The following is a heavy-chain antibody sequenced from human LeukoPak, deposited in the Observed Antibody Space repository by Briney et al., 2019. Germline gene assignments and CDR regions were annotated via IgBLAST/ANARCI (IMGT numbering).Heavy chain of an antibody. CDR1: GFTFSSYW. CDR3: AREIGYCSGGSCYSGIDY. J-gene: IGHJ4*02. Sequence: RAGGSLRLSCAASGFTFSSYWMHWVRQAPGKGLVWVSRINSDGSSTSYADSVKGRFTISRDNAKNTLYLQMNSLRAEDTAVYYCAREIGYCSGGSCYSGIDYWGQGTLVTVSS. V-gene: IGHV3-74*01. CDR2: INSDGSST. D-gene: IGHD2-15*01.